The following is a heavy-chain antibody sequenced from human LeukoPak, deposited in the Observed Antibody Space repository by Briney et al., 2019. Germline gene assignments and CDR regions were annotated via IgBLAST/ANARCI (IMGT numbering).Heavy chain of an antibody. D-gene: IGHD3-3*01. CDR2: MNPNSGNT. J-gene: IGHJ3*02. CDR3: ARGHPVLWYDFWSDYIGAFDI. CDR1: GYTFTSYD. Sequence: ASVKVSCKASGYTFTSYDINWVRQATGQGLEWMGWMNPNSGNTGYAQKFQGRVTITRNTSISTAYMELSSLRSEDTAVYYCARGHPVLWYDFWSDYIGAFDIWGRGTMVTVSS. V-gene: IGHV1-8*03.